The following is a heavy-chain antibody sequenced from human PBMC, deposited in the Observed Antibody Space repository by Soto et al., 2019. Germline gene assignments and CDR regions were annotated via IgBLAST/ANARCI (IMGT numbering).Heavy chain of an antibody. D-gene: IGHD3-3*01. CDR2: ISYDGSNK. CDR1: GFTFSSYG. J-gene: IGHJ4*02. V-gene: IGHV3-30*18. CDR3: AKDQVFSSFPRGVFDY. Sequence: GGSLRLSCAASGFTFSSYGMHWVRQAPGKGLEWVAVISYDGSNKYYADSVKGRFTISRDNSKNTLYLQMNGLRAEDTAVYYCAKDQVFSSFPRGVFDYWGQGTLVTVSS.